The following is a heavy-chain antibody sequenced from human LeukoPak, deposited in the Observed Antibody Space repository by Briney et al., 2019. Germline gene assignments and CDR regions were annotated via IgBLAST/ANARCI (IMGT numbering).Heavy chain of an antibody. CDR2: ISSSSSYI. D-gene: IGHD3-22*01. V-gene: IGHV3-21*01. CDR3: ARTTGKMGYYYDSDDAFDI. Sequence: TGGSLRLSCAASGFTFSSHSMNWVRRAPGKGLEWVSSISSSSSYIYYADSVKGRFTISRDNAKNSLYLQMNSLRAEDTAVYYCARTTGKMGYYYDSDDAFDIWGQGTMVTVSS. CDR1: GFTFSSHS. J-gene: IGHJ3*02.